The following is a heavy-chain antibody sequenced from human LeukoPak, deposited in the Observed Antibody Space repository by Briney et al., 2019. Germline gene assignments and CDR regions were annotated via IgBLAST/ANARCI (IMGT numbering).Heavy chain of an antibody. J-gene: IGHJ4*02. CDR2: IWYDGSNK. V-gene: IGHV3-30*19. CDR3: ARVGDSSGYYGMFDY. D-gene: IGHD3-22*01. CDR1: GFTFSSYG. Sequence: GGSLRLSCAASGFTFSSYGMHWVRQAPGKGLEWVAVIWYDGSNKYYADSVKGRFTISRDNSKNTLYLQMNSLRAEDTAVYYCARVGDSSGYYGMFDYWGQGTLVTVSS.